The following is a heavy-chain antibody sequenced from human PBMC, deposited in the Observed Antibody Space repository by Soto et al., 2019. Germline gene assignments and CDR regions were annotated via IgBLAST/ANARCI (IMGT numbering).Heavy chain of an antibody. V-gene: IGHV3-66*01. D-gene: IGHD3-10*01. CDR3: AGSGRGDTWFYGMDV. CDR2: IYSGGST. Sequence: EVQLVESGGGLVQPGGSLRLSCAASGFTVSSNYMSWVRQAPGKGLEWVSIIYSGGSTNYADSVKGRFTISRDNSKXTLYLAMNGLSAEDTAVYYSAGSGRGDTWFYGMDVWGQGTTVTVSS. J-gene: IGHJ6*02. CDR1: GFTVSSNY.